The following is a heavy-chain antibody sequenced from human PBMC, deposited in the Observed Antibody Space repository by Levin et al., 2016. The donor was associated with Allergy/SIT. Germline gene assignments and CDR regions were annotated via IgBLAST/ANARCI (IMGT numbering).Heavy chain of an antibody. CDR2: INHSGST. CDR3: ARGRGYDYVWGSYRPTPPRSFDY. V-gene: IGHV4-34*01. Sequence: SETLSLTCAVYGGSFSGYYWSWIRQPPGKGLEWIGEINHSGSTNYNPSLKSRVTISVDTSKNQFSLKLSSVTAADTAVYYCARGRGYDYVWGSYRPTPPRSFDYWGQGTLVTVSS. CDR1: GGSFSGYY. J-gene: IGHJ4*02. D-gene: IGHD3-16*02.